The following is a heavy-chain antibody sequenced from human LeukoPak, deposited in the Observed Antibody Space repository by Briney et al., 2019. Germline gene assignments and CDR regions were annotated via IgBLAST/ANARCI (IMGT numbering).Heavy chain of an antibody. V-gene: IGHV3-74*01. CDR2: VNNDGSTT. Sequence: GGSLRLSCAASGFTFSNYWMHWVRQAPGKGLVWVSRVNNDGSTTNYADSVKGRFTISRDNAKNTLYLQMNSLRAEDTAVYYCARDWRIFDPWGQGTLVTVSS. D-gene: IGHD2-15*01. J-gene: IGHJ5*02. CDR3: ARDWRIFDP. CDR1: GFTFSNYW.